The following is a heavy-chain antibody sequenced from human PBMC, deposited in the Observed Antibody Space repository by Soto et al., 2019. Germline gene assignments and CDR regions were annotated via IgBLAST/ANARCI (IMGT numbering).Heavy chain of an antibody. V-gene: IGHV1-18*01. CDR3: ARYLPQPHVPDIVVVPAANNWFDP. Sequence: ASVKVSCKASGYTFTSYGISWVRQAPGQGLEWMGWISAYNGNTNYAQKLQGRVTMTTDTSTSTAYMELRSLRSDDTAAYYCARYLPQPHVPDIVVVPAANNWFDPWGQGTLVTVSS. J-gene: IGHJ5*02. CDR1: GYTFTSYG. D-gene: IGHD2-2*01. CDR2: ISAYNGNT.